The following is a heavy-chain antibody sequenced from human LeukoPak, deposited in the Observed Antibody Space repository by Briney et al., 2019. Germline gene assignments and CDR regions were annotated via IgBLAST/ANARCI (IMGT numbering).Heavy chain of an antibody. CDR2: INHSGST. J-gene: IGHJ4*02. D-gene: IGHD3-10*01. CDR1: GGSFSGYY. V-gene: IGHV4-34*01. Sequence: PSETLSLTCAVYGGSFSGYYRSWIRQPPGKGLEWIGEINHSGSTNYNPSLKSRVTISVDTSKNQFSLKLSSVTAADTAVYYCARTDYYGSGSLDYWGQGTLVTVSS. CDR3: ARTDYYGSGSLDY.